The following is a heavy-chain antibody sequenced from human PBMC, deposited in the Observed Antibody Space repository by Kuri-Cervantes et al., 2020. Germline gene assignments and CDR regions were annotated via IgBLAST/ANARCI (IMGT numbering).Heavy chain of an antibody. CDR1: GGSISSYY. D-gene: IGHD3-22*01. CDR3: ARVFSYYYDSSGYYSD. CDR2: IYYSGST. Sequence: SETLSLTCTVSGGSISSYYWSWIRQPPGKGLEWIGYIYYSGSTKYNPSLKSRVTISVDTSKKQFSLKLSSVTAADTAVYYCARVFSYYYDSSGYYSDWGQGTLVTVSS. V-gene: IGHV4-59*01. J-gene: IGHJ4*02.